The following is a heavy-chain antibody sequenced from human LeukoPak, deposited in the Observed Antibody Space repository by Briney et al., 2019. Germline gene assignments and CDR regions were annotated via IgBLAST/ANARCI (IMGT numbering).Heavy chain of an antibody. V-gene: IGHV1-8*01. CDR1: GYTFTSYD. J-gene: IGHJ4*02. CDR3: TRGGIIILGVATVVDY. D-gene: IGHD3/OR15-3a*01. Sequence: DSVKVSCKASGYTFTSYDINWVRQATGQGLEWMGWMNPGSGNTGYAQKFQGRVTMTRNTSISTVYMEVSGLRSEDTAVYYCTRGGIIILGVATVVDYWGQGTLVTVSS. CDR2: MNPGSGNT.